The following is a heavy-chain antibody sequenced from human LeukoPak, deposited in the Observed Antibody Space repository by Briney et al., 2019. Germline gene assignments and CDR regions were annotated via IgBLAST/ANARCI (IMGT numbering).Heavy chain of an antibody. J-gene: IGHJ4*02. CDR2: IYWNDDK. V-gene: IGHV2-5*01. D-gene: IGHD3-16*02. CDR1: GFSLSTSGVG. Sequence: SGPTLVKPTQTLTLTCTFSGFSLSTSGVGVGWIRQPPGKALEWLALIYWNDDKRYSPSLKSRLTITKDTSKNQVVLTMTNMDPVDTATYYCAHKMITFGGVIVSYYFDYWGQGTLVTVSS. CDR3: AHKMITFGGVIVSYYFDY.